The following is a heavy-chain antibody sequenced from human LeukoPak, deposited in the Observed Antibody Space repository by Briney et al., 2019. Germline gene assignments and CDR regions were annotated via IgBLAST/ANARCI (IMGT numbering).Heavy chain of an antibody. J-gene: IGHJ4*02. CDR1: GGYISSSSYY. V-gene: IGHV4-39*01. CDR2: VYYWGST. Sequence: SETLSLTCTVSGGYISSSSYYWGWIRQSPGKGLEWIGSVYYWGSTYYNPSLKSRVTISVDTSKNQFSLKLNSVTAADTAVYYCARTTRGGSDSWDPYYFDYWGQGTLVTVSS. D-gene: IGHD6-13*01. CDR3: ARTTRGGSDSWDPYYFDY.